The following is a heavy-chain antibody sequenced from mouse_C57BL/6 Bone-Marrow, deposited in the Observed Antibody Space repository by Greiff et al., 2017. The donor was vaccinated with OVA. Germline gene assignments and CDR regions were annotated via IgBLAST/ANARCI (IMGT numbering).Heavy chain of an antibody. V-gene: IGHV1-76*01. CDR1: GYTFTDYY. D-gene: IGHD2-1*01. Sequence: VQLVESGAELVRPGASVKLSCKASGYTFTDYYINWVKQRPGQGLEWIARIYPGSGNTYYNEKFKGKATLTAEKSSSTAYMQLSSLTSEDSAVYFCARSTNYFDYWGQGTTLTVSS. J-gene: IGHJ2*01. CDR2: IYPGSGNT. CDR3: ARSTNYFDY.